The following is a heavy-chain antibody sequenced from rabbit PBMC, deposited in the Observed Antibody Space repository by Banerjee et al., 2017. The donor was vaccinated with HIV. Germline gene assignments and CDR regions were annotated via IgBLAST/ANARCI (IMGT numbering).Heavy chain of an antibody. CDR3: ARDTSSSFSSYGMDL. J-gene: IGHJ6*01. V-gene: IGHV1S40*01. CDR1: GFSFGSNDY. D-gene: IGHD1-1*01. Sequence: QSLEESGGDLVKPGASLTLTCTASGFSFGSNDYMCWVRQAPGKGLEWIGCIYSGSSGFTYFATWAKGRFTISKTSSTTVTLQMTRLTAADTATYFCARDTSSSFSSYGMDLWGQGTLVTVS. CDR2: IYSGSSGFT.